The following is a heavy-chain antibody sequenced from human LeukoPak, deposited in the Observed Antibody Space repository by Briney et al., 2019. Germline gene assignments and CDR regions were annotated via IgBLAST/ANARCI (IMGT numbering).Heavy chain of an antibody. J-gene: IGHJ3*02. D-gene: IGHD3-16*01. Sequence: GGSLRLSCAASGFTFDDYAMHWVRQAPGKGLEWVSGISWNSGSIGYADSVKGRFTISRDNAKNSLYLQMNSLRAEDMALYYCARTGLGEAFDIWGQGTMVTVSS. V-gene: IGHV3-9*03. CDR2: ISWNSGSI. CDR1: GFTFDDYA. CDR3: ARTGLGEAFDI.